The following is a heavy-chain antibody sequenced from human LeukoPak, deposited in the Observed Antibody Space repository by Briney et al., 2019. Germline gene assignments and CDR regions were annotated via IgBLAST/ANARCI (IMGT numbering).Heavy chain of an antibody. J-gene: IGHJ3*02. Sequence: SEALSLTCTVSGGSISSYYWSWIRQPPGKGLEWIGYIYYSGSTNYNPSLKSRVTISVDTSKNQFSLKLSSVTAADTAVYYCASSPYYYDSSGYYAGAFDIWGQGTMVTVSS. CDR2: IYYSGST. CDR1: GGSISSYY. V-gene: IGHV4-59*01. CDR3: ASSPYYYDSSGYYAGAFDI. D-gene: IGHD3-22*01.